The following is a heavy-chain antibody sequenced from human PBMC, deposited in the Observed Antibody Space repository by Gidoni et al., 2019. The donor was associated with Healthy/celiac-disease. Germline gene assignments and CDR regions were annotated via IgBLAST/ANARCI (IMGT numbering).Heavy chain of an antibody. CDR2: ISGSGGST. V-gene: IGHV3-23*01. Sequence: AASGFTFSSYAMSWVRQAPGKGLEWVSAISGSGGSTYYADSVKGRLTISRDNSKNTLYLQMNSLRAEDTAVYYCAKWERGDCSSTSCSALFDYWGQGTLVTVSS. D-gene: IGHD2-2*01. CDR3: AKWERGDCSSTSCSALFDY. CDR1: GFTFSSYA. J-gene: IGHJ4*02.